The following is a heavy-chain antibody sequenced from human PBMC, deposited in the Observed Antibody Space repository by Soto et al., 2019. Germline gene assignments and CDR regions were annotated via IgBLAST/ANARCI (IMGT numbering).Heavy chain of an antibody. CDR3: ARDTWAFYDFWSGYYSCYFDY. J-gene: IGHJ4*03. Sequence: ASVKVSCKASGYTFTSYGISWVRQAPGQGLEWMGWISAYNGNTNYAQKLQGRVTMTTDTSTSTAYMELRSLRSDDTAVYYCARDTWAFYDFWSGYYSCYFDYWGQGTLVTVSS. CDR1: GYTFTSYG. CDR2: ISAYNGNT. D-gene: IGHD3-3*01. V-gene: IGHV1-18*01.